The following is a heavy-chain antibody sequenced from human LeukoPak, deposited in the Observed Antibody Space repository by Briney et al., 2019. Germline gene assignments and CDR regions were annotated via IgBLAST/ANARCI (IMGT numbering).Heavy chain of an antibody. CDR2: FDPEDGET. V-gene: IGHV1-24*01. CDR3: ATAERHHSTVYGSGSSPH. Sequence: ASVKVSCKVSGYTLTELSMHWVRQAPGKGLEWMGGFDPEDGETIYAQKFQGRVTMTEDTSTDTAYMELSSLRSEDTAVYYCATAERHHSTVYGSGSSPHWGQGTLVTVSS. J-gene: IGHJ4*02. CDR1: GYTLTELS. D-gene: IGHD3-10*01.